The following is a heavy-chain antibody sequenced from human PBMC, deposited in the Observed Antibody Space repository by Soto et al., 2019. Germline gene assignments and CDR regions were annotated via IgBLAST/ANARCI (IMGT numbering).Heavy chain of an antibody. J-gene: IGHJ5*02. CDR1: GGSISSSSFY. Sequence: SETLSLTCTVSGGSISSSSFYWGWIRQPPGKGLEWIGNIYYSGSTYYNPSLESRVTISVDTSKNQFSLKLSSVTAADTAVYYCAVDSWCYYDTNAYYYPPDWFDPWGQGTLVTVSS. V-gene: IGHV4-39*01. D-gene: IGHD3-22*01. CDR2: IYYSGST. CDR3: AVDSWCYYDTNAYYYPPDWFDP.